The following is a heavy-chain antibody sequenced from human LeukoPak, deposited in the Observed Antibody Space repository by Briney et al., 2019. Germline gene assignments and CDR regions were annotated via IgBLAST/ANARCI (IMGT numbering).Heavy chain of an antibody. Sequence: SETLSLTCTVSGDSIRSDFYYWSWIRQPAGKELEWIGRIYTSGSTTYNPSFKSRVTISIDMSKNQFSLHLSSVTAADTAVYYCASARRYSGYDSWEFYYYGMDVWGRGTTVTVSS. V-gene: IGHV4-61*02. J-gene: IGHJ6*02. CDR3: ASARRYSGYDSWEFYYYGMDV. CDR2: IYTSGST. CDR1: GDSIRSDFYY. D-gene: IGHD5-12*01.